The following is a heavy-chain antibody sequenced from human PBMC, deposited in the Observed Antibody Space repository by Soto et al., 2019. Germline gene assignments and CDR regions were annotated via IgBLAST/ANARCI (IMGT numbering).Heavy chain of an antibody. CDR2: INAGNGNT. CDR3: ARDSGTAMNTFDY. D-gene: IGHD5-18*01. CDR1: GYTFITYA. J-gene: IGHJ4*02. Sequence: GASVKVSCKASGYTFITYAMHWVRQAPGQRLEWMGWINAGNGNTKYSQNFQGRVSFTRDTSASTAYMELSSLRSEDTAVYYCARDSGTAMNTFDYWGQGTLVTVSS. V-gene: IGHV1-3*01.